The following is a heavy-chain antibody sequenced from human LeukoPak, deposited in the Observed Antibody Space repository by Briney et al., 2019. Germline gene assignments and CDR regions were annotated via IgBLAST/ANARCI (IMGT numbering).Heavy chain of an antibody. CDR3: AKVGVGATQDSTKTGAYYYYYGMDV. CDR2: ISGTGGST. Sequence: GGSLRLSCAASGFTFSSYAMSWVRQAPGKGLEWVSAISGTGGSTYYADSVKGRFTISRDNSKNTLYLQMNSLRAEDTAVYYCAKVGVGATQDSTKTGAYYYYYGMDVWGQGTTVTVSS. V-gene: IGHV3-23*01. J-gene: IGHJ6*02. D-gene: IGHD1-26*01. CDR1: GFTFSSYA.